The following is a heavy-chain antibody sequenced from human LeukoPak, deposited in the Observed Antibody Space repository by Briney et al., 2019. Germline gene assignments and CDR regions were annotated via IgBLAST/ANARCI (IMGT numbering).Heavy chain of an antibody. CDR2: INHSGST. CDR1: GFIFSSYA. CDR3: ARVGITMVRGNYYYGMDV. J-gene: IGHJ6*02. Sequence: GSLRLSCAASGFIFSSYAMSWVRQAPGKGLEWIGEINHSGSTNYNPSLKSRVTISVDTSKNQFSLKLSSVTAADTAVYYCARVGITMVRGNYYYGMDVWGQGTTVTVSS. V-gene: IGHV4-34*01. D-gene: IGHD3-10*01.